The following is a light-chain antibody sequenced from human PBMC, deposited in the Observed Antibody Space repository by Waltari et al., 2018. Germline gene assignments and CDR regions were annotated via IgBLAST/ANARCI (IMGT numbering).Light chain of an antibody. V-gene: IGLV3-25*03. CDR2: TDS. CDR1: ALSKQF. J-gene: IGLJ2*01. Sequence: SYELTQPPSVSVSPGQTARLTCSGDALSKQFGYWYQQKSGRAPVSMIYTDSGRPSGIPERFSGSSSGTTVTLTISAVQPEDEADYYCQSAHSNGSDVVFGGGTKLTVL. CDR3: QSAHSNGSDVV.